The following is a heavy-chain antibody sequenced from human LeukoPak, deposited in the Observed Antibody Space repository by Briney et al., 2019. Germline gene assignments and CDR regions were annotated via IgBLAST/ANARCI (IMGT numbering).Heavy chain of an antibody. Sequence: SETLSLTCTVSGGSISSSSYYWGWIRQPPGKGLEWIGSIYYSGSTYYNPSLKSRVTISVDTSKNQFSLKLSSVTAAGTAVYYRASWDYDFWSGYYTVDYWGQGTLVTVSS. CDR1: GGSISSSSYY. D-gene: IGHD3-3*01. CDR2: IYYSGST. V-gene: IGHV4-39*01. J-gene: IGHJ4*02. CDR3: ASWDYDFWSGYYTVDY.